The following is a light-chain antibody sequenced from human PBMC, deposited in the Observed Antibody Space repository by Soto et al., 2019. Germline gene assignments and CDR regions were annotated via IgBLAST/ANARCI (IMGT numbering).Light chain of an antibody. Sequence: DIQMTQSPSTLSASVGDRVTITCGASQSISSWLAWFQQKPGKAPKLLIYDASTLASGVPSRFNGSGSGTEFTLTISSLQPDDFATYYCQQYITYSTFGQGTRLEI. CDR1: QSISSW. CDR2: DAS. CDR3: QQYITYST. V-gene: IGKV1-5*01. J-gene: IGKJ5*01.